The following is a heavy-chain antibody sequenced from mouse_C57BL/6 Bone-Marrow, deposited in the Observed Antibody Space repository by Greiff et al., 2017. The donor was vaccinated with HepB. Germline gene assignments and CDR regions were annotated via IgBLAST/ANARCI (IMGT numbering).Heavy chain of an antibody. V-gene: IGHV10-1*01. Sequence: EVMLVESGGGLVQPKGSLKLSCAASGFSFTTYAMNWVRQAPGKGLEWVARIRSKSNNYATYYADTVKDRFTISRDDSAIMLYLQMNNLKTEDTAMYYCAALYYYGSSYLDYWGQGTTLTVSS. CDR1: GFSFTTYA. J-gene: IGHJ2*01. CDR3: AALYYYGSSYLDY. CDR2: IRSKSNNYAT. D-gene: IGHD1-1*01.